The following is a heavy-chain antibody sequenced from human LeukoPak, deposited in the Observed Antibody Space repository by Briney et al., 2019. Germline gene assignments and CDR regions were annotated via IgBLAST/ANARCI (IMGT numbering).Heavy chain of an antibody. J-gene: IGHJ4*02. CDR2: IKQDRSEK. V-gene: IGHV3-7*01. Sequence: GGSLRLSCAASGFTFTNYWMSWVRQAPGKGLELVANIKQDRSEKYYVDSVKGRFTISRDNAKNSLYLQMNSLRTEDTAVYYCARISVSGSFWDYWGQGTLVTVSS. D-gene: IGHD3-10*01. CDR3: ARISVSGSFWDY. CDR1: GFTFTNYW.